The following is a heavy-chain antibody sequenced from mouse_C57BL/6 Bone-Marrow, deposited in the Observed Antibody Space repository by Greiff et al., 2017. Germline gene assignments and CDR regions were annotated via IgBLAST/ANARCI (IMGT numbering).Heavy chain of an antibody. CDR2: IFPGSGST. CDR1: GYTFTSHW. V-gene: IGHV1-56*01. Sequence: VQLQQSGPELVRPGASVKISCKAPGYTFTSHWMQWVRQRPGQGLEWIGEIFPGSGSTSYNEKFKGKATLTVDTSASTAYMQLSSLTSEDSAVYFCARSYYGRSYVDYWGQGTTLTVSS. D-gene: IGHD1-1*01. J-gene: IGHJ2*01. CDR3: ARSYYGRSYVDY.